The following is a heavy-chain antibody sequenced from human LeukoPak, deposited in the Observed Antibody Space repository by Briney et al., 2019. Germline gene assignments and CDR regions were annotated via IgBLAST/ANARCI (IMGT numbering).Heavy chain of an antibody. CDR1: GFTFSSYA. CDR3: AKESGDDGSGYYEVFDY. J-gene: IGHJ4*02. V-gene: IGHV3-23*01. D-gene: IGHD3-22*01. CDR2: ISGTGGST. Sequence: PGGSLRLSCTASGFTFSSYAMSWVRQAPGKGLEWVSVISGTGGSTNHADSVKGRFTISRDNSKNTVYLQMNSLRAEDTAVYYCAKESGDDGSGYYEVFDYWGQGTPVTVSS.